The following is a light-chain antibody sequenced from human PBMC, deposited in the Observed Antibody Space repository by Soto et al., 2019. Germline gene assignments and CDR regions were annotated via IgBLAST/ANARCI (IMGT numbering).Light chain of an antibody. CDR3: QQSSNWPPIT. J-gene: IGKJ5*01. Sequence: VSTQSSATLTLSPGASATLSCSSSQSFSSSLAWCQQKPGQAHRLLIYDASNRATGIPARFSGSGSGTDFTLTISSLQPEDLAVYYCQQSSNWPPITVGQGTRLEIK. V-gene: IGKV3-11*01. CDR2: DAS. CDR1: QSFSSS.